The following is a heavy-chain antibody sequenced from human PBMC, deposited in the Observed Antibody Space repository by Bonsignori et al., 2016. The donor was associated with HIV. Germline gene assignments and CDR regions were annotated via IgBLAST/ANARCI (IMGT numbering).Heavy chain of an antibody. D-gene: IGHD2-15*01. CDR3: TAEDQDP. CDR2: IRSKANSYAT. Sequence: VRQMPGKGLEWVGRIRSKANSYATQYAASVKGRFTISRDDSQNTVYLQMNSLKTEDTAVYYCTAEDQDPWGQGTLVTVSS. J-gene: IGHJ5*02. V-gene: IGHV3-73*01.